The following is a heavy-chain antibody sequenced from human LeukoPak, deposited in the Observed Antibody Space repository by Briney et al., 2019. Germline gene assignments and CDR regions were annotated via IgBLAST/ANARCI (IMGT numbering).Heavy chain of an antibody. CDR3: ARGHWGLDY. Sequence: GGSLRLSCAASGFSFSTYSMSWVRQAPGKGLEWVANINQDGTEKYYVDSVKGRFTISRDNAESSLYLQMNSLRAEDTAVYYCARGHWGLDYWGRGTLVTVSS. J-gene: IGHJ4*02. CDR1: GFSFSTYS. D-gene: IGHD7-27*01. CDR2: INQDGTEK. V-gene: IGHV3-7*01.